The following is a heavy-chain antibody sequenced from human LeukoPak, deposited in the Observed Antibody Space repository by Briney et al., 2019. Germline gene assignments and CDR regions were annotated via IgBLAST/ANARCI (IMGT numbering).Heavy chain of an antibody. CDR2: IYYSGST. CDR3: ARDIRLRYDYYYYMDV. CDR1: GGSISSSSYY. J-gene: IGHJ6*03. Sequence: PSETLSLTCTVSGGSISSSSYYWGWIRQPPGKGLEWIGSIYYSGSTYYNPSLKSRVTISVDTSKNQFSLKLSSVTAADTAVYYCARDIRLRYDYYYYMDVWGKGTTVTVSS. V-gene: IGHV4-39*07. D-gene: IGHD3-9*01.